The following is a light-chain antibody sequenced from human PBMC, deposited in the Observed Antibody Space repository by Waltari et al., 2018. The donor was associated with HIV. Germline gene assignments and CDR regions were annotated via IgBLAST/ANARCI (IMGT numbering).Light chain of an antibody. CDR1: SLEIYY. CDR3: NSRDSSGTHPVL. Sequence: SSKLTQDPAVSVPLGQTVRITCQGDSLEIYYSSWFQQKPGQAPLLVIYGKNNRPSGIPDRFSGSFSGNTSSLTITGAQAEDEADYYCNSRDSSGTHPVLFGGGTRLSVL. V-gene: IGLV3-19*01. J-gene: IGLJ2*01. CDR2: GKN.